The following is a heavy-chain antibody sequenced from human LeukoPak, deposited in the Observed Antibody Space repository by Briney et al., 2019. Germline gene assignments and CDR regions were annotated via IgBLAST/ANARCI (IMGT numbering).Heavy chain of an antibody. D-gene: IGHD6-19*01. Sequence: ASVKVSCKASGYTFTGYYMHWVRQAPGQGLEWMGRINPNSGGTNYAQKFRGRVTMTRDTSISTAYMELSRLRSDDTAVYYCARGSGWHQYYFDYWGQGTLVTVSS. CDR3: ARGSGWHQYYFDY. CDR2: INPNSGGT. J-gene: IGHJ4*02. V-gene: IGHV1-2*06. CDR1: GYTFTGYY.